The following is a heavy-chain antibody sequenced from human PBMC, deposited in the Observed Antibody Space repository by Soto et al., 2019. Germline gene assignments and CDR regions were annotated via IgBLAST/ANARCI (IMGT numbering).Heavy chain of an antibody. CDR1: GYTFTSYG. V-gene: IGHV1-18*01. J-gene: IGHJ3*02. CDR2: ISAYNGNT. CDR3: AGPLTDYCSSTSCYARHAFDI. Sequence: ASVKVSCKASGYTFTSYGISWVRQAPGQGLEWMGWISAYNGNTNYAQKLQGRVTMTTETSTSTAYMELRSLRSDDTAVYYCAGPLTDYCSSTSCYARHAFDIWGQGTMVNVSS. D-gene: IGHD2-2*01.